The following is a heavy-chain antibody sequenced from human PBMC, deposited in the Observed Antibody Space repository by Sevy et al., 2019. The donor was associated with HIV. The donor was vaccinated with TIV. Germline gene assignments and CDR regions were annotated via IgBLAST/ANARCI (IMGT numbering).Heavy chain of an antibody. CDR1: GFTFSSYA. D-gene: IGHD3-22*01. V-gene: IGHV3-30*04. CDR2: ISIDGNNK. J-gene: IGHJ4*02. Sequence: GGSLRLSCTASGFTFSSYAMYWVRQPPGKGLEWVAVISIDGNNKDYADSVKGRFTISRDNSKNTLYLQMNSLRAEDTAVYYCASHYYDSTGYYYPLDYWGQGTLVTVSS. CDR3: ASHYYDSTGYYYPLDY.